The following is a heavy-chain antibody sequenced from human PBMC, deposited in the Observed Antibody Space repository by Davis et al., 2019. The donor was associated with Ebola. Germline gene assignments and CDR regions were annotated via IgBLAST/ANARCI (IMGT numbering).Heavy chain of an antibody. J-gene: IGHJ4*02. CDR2: INHSGST. CDR1: GGSFSGYY. Sequence: SETLSLTCAVYGGSFSGYYWSWNRQPPGKGLEWIGEINHSGSTYYNPSLKSRVTISVDTSKNQFSLKLSSVTAADTAVYYCARHLVAMVLLWGQGTLVTVSS. V-gene: IGHV4-34*01. D-gene: IGHD4/OR15-4a*01. CDR3: ARHLVAMVLL.